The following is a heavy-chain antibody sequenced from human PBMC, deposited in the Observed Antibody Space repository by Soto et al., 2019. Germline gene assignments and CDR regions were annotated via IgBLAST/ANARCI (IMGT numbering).Heavy chain of an antibody. Sequence: NPSETLSLTCTVSGGSISSGGYYWSWIRQHPGKGLEWIGYIYYSGSTYYNPSLKSRVTISVDTSKNQFSLKLSSVTAADTAVYYCARALNSGFYDILTGLPDYFDYWGQGTLVTVSS. J-gene: IGHJ4*02. CDR2: IYYSGST. CDR3: ARALNSGFYDILTGLPDYFDY. CDR1: GGSISSGGYY. D-gene: IGHD3-9*01. V-gene: IGHV4-31*03.